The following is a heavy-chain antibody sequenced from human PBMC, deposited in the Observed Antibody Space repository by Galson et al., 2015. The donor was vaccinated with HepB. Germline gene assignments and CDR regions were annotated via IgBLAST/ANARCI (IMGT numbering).Heavy chain of an antibody. CDR3: ARGGTRLLWIGEPPRGVSFDP. CDR1: GASISSGGYY. J-gene: IGHJ5*02. Sequence: TLSLTCIVSGASISSGGYYWSWIRQHPGKGLEWIGDIYYSGNTYYNPSLESRVIVSVDRIRNRFSLQLSFVTAADTAVYFCARGGTRLLWIGEPPRGVSFDPWGQGTLVTVSS. CDR2: IYYSGNT. V-gene: IGHV4-31*03. D-gene: IGHD3-10*01.